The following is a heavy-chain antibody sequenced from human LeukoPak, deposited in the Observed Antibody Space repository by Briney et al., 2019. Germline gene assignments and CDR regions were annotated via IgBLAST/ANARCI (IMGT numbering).Heavy chain of an antibody. D-gene: IGHD6-19*01. CDR2: ISVSGAST. V-gene: IGHV3-23*01. Sequence: PGGSLRLSCAASGFTFSNYAMNWVRQAPGKGLEWVSAISVSGASTYYADSVKGRFTISRDNSKNTLYLQMNSLRAEDTAVYYCAKYSSGWYGIDFWGQGTLVTVYS. CDR1: GFTFSNYA. J-gene: IGHJ4*02. CDR3: AKYSSGWYGIDF.